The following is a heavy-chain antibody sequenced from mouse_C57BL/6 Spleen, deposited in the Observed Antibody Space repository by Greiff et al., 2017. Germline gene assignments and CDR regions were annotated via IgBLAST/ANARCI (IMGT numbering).Heavy chain of an antibody. CDR2: INPNNGGT. CDR3: ARYWAFDY. J-gene: IGHJ2*01. Sequence: EVQLQQSGPELVKPGASVKISCKASGYTFTDYYMNWVKQSHGQSLEWIGDINPNNGGTSYNQKFKGKATLTVDKSSSTAYMELRSLTSEDSAVYYCARYWAFDYWGQGTTLTVSS. CDR1: GYTFTDYY. D-gene: IGHD4-1*01. V-gene: IGHV1-26*01.